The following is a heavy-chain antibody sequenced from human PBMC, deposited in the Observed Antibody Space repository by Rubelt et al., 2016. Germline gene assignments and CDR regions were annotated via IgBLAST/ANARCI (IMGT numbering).Heavy chain of an antibody. Sequence: QLQLQESGPGLVKPSETLSLTCTVSGGSISSSSYYWGWIRQPPGKGLEWIGSIYYSGITYYNPSLKSRVTISVDTSKNQFSLKLSSVTAADTAVYYCVRGKHVVVVTAYGMDVWGQGTTVTVSS. V-gene: IGHV4-39*01. CDR2: IYYSGIT. J-gene: IGHJ6*02. CDR3: VRGKHVVVVTAYGMDV. CDR1: GGSISSSSYY. D-gene: IGHD2-21*02.